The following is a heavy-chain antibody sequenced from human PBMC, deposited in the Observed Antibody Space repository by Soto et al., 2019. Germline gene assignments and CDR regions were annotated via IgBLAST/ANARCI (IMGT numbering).Heavy chain of an antibody. D-gene: IGHD6-13*01. CDR3: ARGYSSSSAAFDY. J-gene: IGHJ4*02. Sequence: ESGGGVVQPGRSLRLSCAASGFTFSSFAMHWVRQAPGKGLEWVAIISYDASNKYYADSVKGRFTISRDNSKNTLYLQMNSLRAEDTAVYYCARGYSSSSAAFDYWGQGTLVTVSS. V-gene: IGHV3-30-3*01. CDR1: GFTFSSFA. CDR2: ISYDASNK.